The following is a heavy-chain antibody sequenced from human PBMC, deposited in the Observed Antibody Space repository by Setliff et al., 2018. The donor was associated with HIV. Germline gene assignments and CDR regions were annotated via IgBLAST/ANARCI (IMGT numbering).Heavy chain of an antibody. V-gene: IGHV3-49*04. CDR2: IRSKAYGGTT. CDR1: GFTFGDYA. D-gene: IGHD5-18*01. CDR3: SARYSYGPQFDY. Sequence: HPGGSLRLSCTASGFTFGDYAMNWVRQAPGKGLEWVGFIRSKAYGGTTEYAASVKGRFTISRDDSKSIAYLQMNSLKIEDTAMYYCSARYSYGPQFDYWGQGTLVTVSS. J-gene: IGHJ4*02.